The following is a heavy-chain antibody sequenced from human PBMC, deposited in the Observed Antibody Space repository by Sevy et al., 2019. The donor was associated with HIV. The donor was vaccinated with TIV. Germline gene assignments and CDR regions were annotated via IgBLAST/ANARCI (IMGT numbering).Heavy chain of an antibody. D-gene: IGHD5-18*01. CDR2: ISVYNGNT. Sequence: ASVKVSCKASGYSFTSYGITWVRQAPGQGLEWMGWISVYNGNTNYEQKLQGRVTMTTDISTTTAYMELRSLRSDDTALYYCARSRGYNYGEELDLWGQGTLVTVSS. J-gene: IGHJ5*02. CDR3: ARSRGYNYGEELDL. V-gene: IGHV1-18*04. CDR1: GYSFTSYG.